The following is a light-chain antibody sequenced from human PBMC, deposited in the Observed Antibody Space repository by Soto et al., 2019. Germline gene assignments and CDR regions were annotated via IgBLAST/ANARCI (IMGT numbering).Light chain of an antibody. CDR1: SSNIGSNT. CDR2: SND. Sequence: QSVLTQAPSASGTPGQRVTISCSGSSSNIGSNTVTWYQQVPGTAPKLLIYSNDQRPSGVPDRFSGSKSGTSASLAIAGLQSEDEAEYYCAAWDDSLNGWVFGGGTKVTVL. J-gene: IGLJ3*02. V-gene: IGLV1-44*01. CDR3: AAWDDSLNGWV.